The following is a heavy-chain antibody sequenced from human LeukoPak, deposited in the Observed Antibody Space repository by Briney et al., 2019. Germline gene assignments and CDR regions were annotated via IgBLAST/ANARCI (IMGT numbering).Heavy chain of an antibody. D-gene: IGHD3-22*01. V-gene: IGHV4-39*01. Sequence: SETLSLTCTVSGGSISSSSYYWGWIRQPQGKGLEWIGSISYSGSTYYNPSLKSRFTISIDTSKNQFSLKLSSVTAADTAVYYCASFPKYYYDSSGRRAFDIWGQGTMVTVSS. CDR3: ASFPKYYYDSSGRRAFDI. CDR2: ISYSGST. J-gene: IGHJ3*02. CDR1: GGSISSSSYY.